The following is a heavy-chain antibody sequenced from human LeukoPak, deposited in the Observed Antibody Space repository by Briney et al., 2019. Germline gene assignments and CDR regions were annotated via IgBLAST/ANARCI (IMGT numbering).Heavy chain of an antibody. D-gene: IGHD2-8*02. CDR3: ARLGFCTGDNCLDDY. CDR2: IYNSETT. J-gene: IGHJ4*02. CDR1: GGSISSSSYY. Sequence: SETLSLTCTVSGGSISSSSYYWGWIRQPPGKGLDWIGSIYNSETTYYSPSLKSRVTISVDTSKKQFSLKLTSVTAADTAMYYCARLGFCTGDNCLDDYWGQGTLVTVSS. V-gene: IGHV4-39*01.